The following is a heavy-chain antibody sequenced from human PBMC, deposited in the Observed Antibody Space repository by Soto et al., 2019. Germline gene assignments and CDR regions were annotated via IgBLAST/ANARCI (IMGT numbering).Heavy chain of an antibody. J-gene: IGHJ4*02. Sequence: EVHLVESGGGLVQPGGSLRLSCAASGFTVSSNYMSWVRQAPGKGLECVSVIYKDGSTYYADSVKGRFTISRDNSKSTLYLQLDSLRPEDTAVYFCARATKAPGACTFDHWGQGTLVTVSS. D-gene: IGHD2-21*02. V-gene: IGHV3-66*01. CDR2: IYKDGST. CDR1: GFTVSSNY. CDR3: ARATKAPGACTFDH.